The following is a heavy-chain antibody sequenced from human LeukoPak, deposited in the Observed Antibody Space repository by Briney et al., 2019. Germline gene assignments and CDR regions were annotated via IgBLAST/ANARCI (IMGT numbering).Heavy chain of an antibody. V-gene: IGHV1-18*01. J-gene: IGHJ4*02. D-gene: IGHD3-3*01. Sequence: ASVEVSCKASGYTFTSYGISWVRQAPGQGLEWMGWISAYNGNTNYAQKLQGRVTMTTDTSTSTAYMELRSLRSDDTAVYYCARDRRDFWSGYRFDYWGQGTLVTVSS. CDR1: GYTFTSYG. CDR2: ISAYNGNT. CDR3: ARDRRDFWSGYRFDY.